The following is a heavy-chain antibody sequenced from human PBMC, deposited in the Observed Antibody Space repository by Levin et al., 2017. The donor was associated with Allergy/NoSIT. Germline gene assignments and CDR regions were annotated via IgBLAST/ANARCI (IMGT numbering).Heavy chain of an antibody. CDR1: GFSLSTNGVG. Sequence: ESGPTLVKPTQTLTLTCTFSGFSLSTNGVGVGWIRQPPGKALEWLALIYWDDDKRYSTSLKSRLTITKDTSKNQVVLTMTNMDPIDTATYYCARRSRYSSSRYYFDFWGQGILVIVSS. CDR2: IYWDDDK. D-gene: IGHD6-13*01. J-gene: IGHJ4*02. V-gene: IGHV2-5*02. CDR3: ARRSRYSSSRYYFDF.